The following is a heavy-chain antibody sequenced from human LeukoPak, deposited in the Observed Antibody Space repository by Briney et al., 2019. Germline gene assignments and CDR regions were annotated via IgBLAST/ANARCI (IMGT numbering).Heavy chain of an antibody. D-gene: IGHD3-22*01. CDR1: GGSFSGYY. CDR3: AKGAEEGVVITSVYYYYMDV. V-gene: IGHV4-34*01. Sequence: PSETLSLTCAVYGGSFSGYYWSWIRQPPGKGLEWIGEINHSGSTNYNPSLKSRVTISGDTSKKQFSLKLSSVTAADTAVYYCAKGAEEGVVITSVYYYYMDVGAKGPRSPSP. CDR2: INHSGST. J-gene: IGHJ6*03.